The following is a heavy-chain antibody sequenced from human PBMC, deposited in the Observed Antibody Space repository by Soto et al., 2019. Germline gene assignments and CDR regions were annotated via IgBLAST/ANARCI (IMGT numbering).Heavy chain of an antibody. CDR2: XXPNSGDT. J-gene: IGHJ6*04. CDR1: GYTFTSHD. CDR3: XXXXXXXXXXXXXXXXXMDA. Sequence: QVQLVQSGAEVKKPGASVRVSCKASGYTFTSHDIDWVRQATGQGXXWXXXXXPNSGDTGYAQKFQGRVTMXRDTXXXXXXXXXXXXXXXXXXXXXXXXXXXXXXXXXXXXXXXMDAWGEGTTVTVSS. V-gene: IGHV1-8*01.